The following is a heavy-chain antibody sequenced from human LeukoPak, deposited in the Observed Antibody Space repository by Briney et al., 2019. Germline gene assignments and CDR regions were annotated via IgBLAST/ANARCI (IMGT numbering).Heavy chain of an antibody. CDR3: ARVPRGYSGYGGDYFDY. Sequence: ASVKVSCKASGYTFTSYDINWVRQATGQGLEWMGWMNPNSGNTGYAQKFQGRVTITRNTSISTAYMELSSLRSEDTAVYYCARVPRGYSGYGGDYFDYWGQGTLVTVSS. D-gene: IGHD5-12*01. J-gene: IGHJ4*02. CDR2: MNPNSGNT. V-gene: IGHV1-8*03. CDR1: GYTFTSYD.